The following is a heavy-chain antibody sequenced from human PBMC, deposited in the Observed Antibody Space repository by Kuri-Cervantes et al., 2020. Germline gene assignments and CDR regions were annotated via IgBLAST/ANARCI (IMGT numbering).Heavy chain of an antibody. CDR1: GYSISSGYY. CDR3: AGYSGSYYG. CDR2: IYHSGST. V-gene: IGHV4-38-2*01. D-gene: IGHD1-26*01. Sequence: SETLSLTCAVSGYSISSGYYWGWIRQPPGKGLEWIGSIYHSGSTYYNPSLKSRVTISVDTSKNQFSLKLSSVTAADTAVYYCAGYSGSYYGWGQGTLVTVSS. J-gene: IGHJ4*02.